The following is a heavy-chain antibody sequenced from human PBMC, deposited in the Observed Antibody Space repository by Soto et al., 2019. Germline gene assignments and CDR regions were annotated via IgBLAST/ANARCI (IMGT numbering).Heavy chain of an antibody. V-gene: IGHV2-5*01. Sequence: SGPTLVNPPQTLTLTCTLSGISLSTSGVGLGWIRQTPGKALEWLALVYWNDDKHYSPSLKNRLTITKDTSKNQAILTMTNMDPVDTATYYCARGLATLPVFAFDIWGQGTVVTVSS. CDR3: ARGLATLPVFAFDI. CDR2: VYWNDDK. J-gene: IGHJ3*02. D-gene: IGHD1-1*01. CDR1: GISLSTSGVG.